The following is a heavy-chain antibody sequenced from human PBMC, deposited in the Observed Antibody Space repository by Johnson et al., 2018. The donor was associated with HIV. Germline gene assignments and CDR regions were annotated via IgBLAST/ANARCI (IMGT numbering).Heavy chain of an antibody. Sequence: VQLVESGGGLVQPGGSLKLSCEASGFTFNTYWLTWVRQAPGKGLEWVANIKQDGSENYYVASVKGRFTISRDNARNSLYLQMNSLRAEDTAVYYCGVGGGGPMGDAFDIWGQGTMVTVSS. V-gene: IGHV3-7*01. CDR1: GFTFNTYW. D-gene: IGHD2-15*01. J-gene: IGHJ3*02. CDR3: GVGGGGPMGDAFDI. CDR2: IKQDGSEN.